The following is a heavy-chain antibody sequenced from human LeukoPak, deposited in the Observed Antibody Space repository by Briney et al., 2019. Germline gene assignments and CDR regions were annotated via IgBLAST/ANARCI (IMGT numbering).Heavy chain of an antibody. D-gene: IGHD3-22*01. J-gene: IGHJ4*02. CDR1: GFTFRSYA. CDR2: IKQDGSEK. Sequence: PGGSLRLSCAASGFTFRSYAVSWVRQAPGKGLEWVANIKQDGSEKDYVDSVKGRFTISRDNAKNSLYLQMDSQRVEDTAVYYCARKGGYSSGYYYWGQGTLVTVSS. V-gene: IGHV3-7*01. CDR3: ARKGGYSSGYYY.